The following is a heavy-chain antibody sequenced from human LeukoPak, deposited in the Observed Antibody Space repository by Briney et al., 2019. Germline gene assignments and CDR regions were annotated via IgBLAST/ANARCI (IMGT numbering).Heavy chain of an antibody. CDR1: GGSISSYC. J-gene: IGHJ3*02. CDR3: ARVGYSSSSGAFDI. Sequence: PSETLSLTCTVSGGSISSYCWRWIRQPPGKGLEWLGYNYYSGSTNYNPSLKSRVTIAVDTSKNKFSLKLSSVTAADTAVYYCARVGYSSSSGAFDIWGQGTMVTVSS. CDR2: NYYSGST. D-gene: IGHD6-6*01. V-gene: IGHV4-59*01.